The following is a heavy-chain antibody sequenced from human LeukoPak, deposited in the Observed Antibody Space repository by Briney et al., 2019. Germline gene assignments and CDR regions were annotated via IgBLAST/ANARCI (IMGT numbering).Heavy chain of an antibody. Sequence: GASVKVSCKASGYTYTNYAITWVRQAPGQGLDWMGGISAYNGHTNFAQNFQGRVTMTTDTSTSTAYMELRSLRSDDTAVYYCARGLAASGSRVFDIWGQGTMVTVSS. CDR1: GYTYTNYA. J-gene: IGHJ3*02. CDR3: ARGLAASGSRVFDI. D-gene: IGHD6-13*01. V-gene: IGHV1-18*01. CDR2: ISAYNGHT.